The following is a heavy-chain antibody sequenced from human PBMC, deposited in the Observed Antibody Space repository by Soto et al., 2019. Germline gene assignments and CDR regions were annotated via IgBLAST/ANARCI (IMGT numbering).Heavy chain of an antibody. Sequence: QVQLVESGGGVVQPGRSLRLFCAASGFTFSSHVMHWVRQAPGKGLEWVAVISYDGSNKYYADSVKGRFSISRDNSKNTLYLQMNSLRAEDTGVYYCARGMIPFPRMDVWGQGTTVTVSS. D-gene: IGHD3-16*01. CDR2: ISYDGSNK. CDR1: GFTFSSHV. CDR3: ARGMIPFPRMDV. J-gene: IGHJ6*02. V-gene: IGHV3-30-3*01.